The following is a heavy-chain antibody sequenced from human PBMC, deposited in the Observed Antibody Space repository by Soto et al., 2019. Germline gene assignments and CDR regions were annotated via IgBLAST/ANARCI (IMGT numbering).Heavy chain of an antibody. CDR1: GLTFSNYA. J-gene: IGHJ4*02. V-gene: IGHV3-30-3*01. Sequence: QVQLVESGGGVVQPGRSLRLSCAASGLTFSNYAMHWVRQAPGKGLEWVAVISYDGSTKNYADSVKGRFTIARDNSKNTLYLQMNSLRAEDTAVYNCAREPAYYYDSSGYSVPFGYWGQGTLVTVSS. D-gene: IGHD3-22*01. CDR3: AREPAYYYDSSGYSVPFGY. CDR2: ISYDGSTK.